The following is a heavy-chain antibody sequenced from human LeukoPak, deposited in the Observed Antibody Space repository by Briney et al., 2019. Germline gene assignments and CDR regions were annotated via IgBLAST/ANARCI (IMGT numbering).Heavy chain of an antibody. V-gene: IGHV3-48*03. CDR2: ISSSGDAI. Sequence: PGGSLRLSCAASGLTFSSYEMNWVGQAAGKGLEGVSYISSSGDAIYYAVSVEGRFTISRDDAKNSLYLQMNSLRAEGTAVYYCARGVLYSNGWYMRGYFDYWGQGTLVTVSS. CDR3: ARGVLYSNGWYMRGYFDY. J-gene: IGHJ4*02. CDR1: GLTFSSYE. D-gene: IGHD6-19*01.